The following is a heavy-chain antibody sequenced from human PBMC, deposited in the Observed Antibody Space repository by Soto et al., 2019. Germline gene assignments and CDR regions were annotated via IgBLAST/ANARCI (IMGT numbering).Heavy chain of an antibody. CDR2: ISYDGSNK. CDR3: AKDPRYEWLSSGYFDY. V-gene: IGHV3-30*18. CDR1: GFTFSSYG. D-gene: IGHD5-12*01. Sequence: GGSLRLSCAASGFTFSSYGMHWVRQAPGKGLEWVAVISYDGSNKYYADSVKGRFTISRDNSKNTLYLQMNSLRAEDTAVYYCAKDPRYEWLSSGYFDYWGQGTLVTVSS. J-gene: IGHJ4*02.